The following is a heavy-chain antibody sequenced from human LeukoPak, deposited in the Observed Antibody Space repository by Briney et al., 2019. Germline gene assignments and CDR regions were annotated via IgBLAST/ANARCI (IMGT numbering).Heavy chain of an antibody. CDR2: MNPNSGNT. Sequence: GASVKVSCKASGYTFTSYDINWVRQATGQGLEWMGWMNPNSGNTGYAQKFQGRVTITRNTSISTAYMELSSLRSEDTAVYYCARPGWRLRSKRGAFDIWGQGTMVTVSS. J-gene: IGHJ3*02. D-gene: IGHD4-17*01. CDR3: ARPGWRLRSKRGAFDI. V-gene: IGHV1-8*03. CDR1: GYTFTSYD.